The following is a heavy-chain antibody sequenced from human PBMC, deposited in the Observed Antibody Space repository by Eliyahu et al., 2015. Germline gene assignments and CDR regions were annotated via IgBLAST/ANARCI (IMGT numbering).Heavy chain of an antibody. Sequence: QVQLQQWGAGLLKPSETLSLTCAVYGGSFSXXYWXWIRXPPGKGLEWIGEINHSGSTNYNPSLKSRVTISVDTSKNQFSLKLSSVTAADTAVYYCARCLRTFYSSGWYVANRVDPVYFDYWGQGTLVTVSS. CDR3: ARCLRTFYSSGWYVANRVDPVYFDY. D-gene: IGHD6-19*01. V-gene: IGHV4-34*01. CDR1: GGSFSXXY. CDR2: INHSGST. J-gene: IGHJ4*02.